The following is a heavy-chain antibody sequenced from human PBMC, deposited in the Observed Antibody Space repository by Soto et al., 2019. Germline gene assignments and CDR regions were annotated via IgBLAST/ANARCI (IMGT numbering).Heavy chain of an antibody. Sequence: GGSLRLSCAASGFTFRSYGLHWVHQAPGKGLEWVAVISYDGSKKYYADSMKGRLTMSRDNSKNTLYLQMNSLRAEDTAVNYCAKDLVPLYYDILTGYYPTVYMDVWGKGTTVTVSS. D-gene: IGHD3-9*01. CDR2: ISYDGSKK. CDR3: AKDLVPLYYDILTGYYPTVYMDV. J-gene: IGHJ6*03. CDR1: GFTFRSYG. V-gene: IGHV3-30*18.